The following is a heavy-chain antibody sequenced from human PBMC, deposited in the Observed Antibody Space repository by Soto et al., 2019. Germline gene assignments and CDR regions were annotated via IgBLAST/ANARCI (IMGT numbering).Heavy chain of an antibody. D-gene: IGHD2-15*01. V-gene: IGHV1-3*01. J-gene: IGHJ4*02. CDR1: GYTFTSYA. Sequence: QVQLVQSGAEVKKPGASVKVSCKASGYTFTSYAMHWVRQAPGQRRAWMGWINAGNGNTKYSQKFQGRVTITRDTSASPAYMELSSLRSQDRAVDYCARGNNAGRYCRGCSCYVIDYWGQGTLVTVSS. CDR3: ARGNNAGRYCRGCSCYVIDY. CDR2: INAGNGNT.